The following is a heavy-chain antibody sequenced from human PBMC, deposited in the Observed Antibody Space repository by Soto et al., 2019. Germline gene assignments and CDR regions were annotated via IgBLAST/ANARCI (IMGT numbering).Heavy chain of an antibody. CDR2: INSSSNTI. V-gene: IGHV3-48*01. J-gene: IGHJ4*02. CDR1: GFSFSIYS. CDR3: ARGGSSGYVTNDRLDC. Sequence: EVQLVESGGGLVQPGGSMRLSCVASGFSFSIYSMNWVRQAPGKGLEWVSYINSSSNTIYYADSVKGRFTVSRDNAKKSLFLQMNSLRTEDTAVYYCARGGSSGYVTNDRLDCWGPGTLVTVSS. D-gene: IGHD6-19*01.